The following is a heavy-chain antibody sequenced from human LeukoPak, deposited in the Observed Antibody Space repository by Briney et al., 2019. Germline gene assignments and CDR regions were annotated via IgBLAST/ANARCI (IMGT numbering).Heavy chain of an antibody. J-gene: IGHJ3*02. CDR2: ISGSSSYI. V-gene: IGHV3-21*04. D-gene: IGHD6-19*01. Sequence: PGGSLRLSCAASGITFSDFTMNWVRQAPGKGLEWVSSISGSSSYIYYADSVKGRFTISRDNAKNSLYLQMNSLRAEDTAVYYCARESSGLAVAGRRGAFDIWGQGTMVTVSS. CDR1: GITFSDFT. CDR3: ARESSGLAVAGRRGAFDI.